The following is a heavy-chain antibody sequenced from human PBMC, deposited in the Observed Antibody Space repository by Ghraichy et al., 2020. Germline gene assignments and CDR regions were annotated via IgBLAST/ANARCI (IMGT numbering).Heavy chain of an antibody. Sequence: SETLSLTCTVSGGSISSYYWSWIRQPPGKGLEWIGYIYYSGSTNYNPSLKSRVTISVDTSKNQFSLKLSSVTAADTAVYFCARGDLTYYYYGMDVWGQGTTVTVSS. CDR3: ARGDLTYYYYGMDV. V-gene: IGHV4-59*01. D-gene: IGHD4/OR15-4a*01. J-gene: IGHJ6*02. CDR2: IYYSGST. CDR1: GGSISSYY.